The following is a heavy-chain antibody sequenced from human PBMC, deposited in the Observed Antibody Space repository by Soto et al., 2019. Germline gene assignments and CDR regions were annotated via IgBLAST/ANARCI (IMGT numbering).Heavy chain of an antibody. J-gene: IGHJ6*02. CDR3: ARAFVDIVATIKYSYYGMDV. CDR1: GYTFTGYY. D-gene: IGHD5-12*01. V-gene: IGHV1-2*04. CDR2: INPNSGGT. Sequence: ASVKVSCKASGYTFTGYYMHWVRQAPGQGLEWMGWINPNSGGTNYAQKFQGWVTMTRDTSMSTAYMELSRLRSDDTAVYYCARAFVDIVATIKYSYYGMDVWGQGTTVTVSS.